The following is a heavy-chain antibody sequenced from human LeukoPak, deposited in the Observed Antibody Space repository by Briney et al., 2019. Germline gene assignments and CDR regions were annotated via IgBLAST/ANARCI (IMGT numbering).Heavy chain of an antibody. Sequence: GGSLRLSCAASGFTLSSYSMHWVRQAPGKGLEFVSAISKNGRNTYYGNSMKGRFTISRDISKNTLYLQMGSLRPEDMAVYYCARVDSGSACASWGQGILVTASS. V-gene: IGHV3-64*01. CDR2: ISKNGRNT. D-gene: IGHD6-19*01. CDR3: ARVDSGSACAS. J-gene: IGHJ1*01. CDR1: GFTLSSYS.